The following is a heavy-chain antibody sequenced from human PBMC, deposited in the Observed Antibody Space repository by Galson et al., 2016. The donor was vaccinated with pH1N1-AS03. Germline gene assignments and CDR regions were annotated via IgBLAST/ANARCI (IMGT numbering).Heavy chain of an antibody. D-gene: IGHD1-1*01. V-gene: IGHV3-13*01. CDR1: GFTFSSYE. CDR3: ARESSANSVAAFDI. Sequence: SLRLSCAASGFTFSSYEMHWVRQSTGKGLEWVSAIGVAGDTFYTDSVQGRFTISRENAKNSFYLQMNTLRAGDTAVYFCARESSANSVAAFDIWGQGTMVTVSS. J-gene: IGHJ3*02. CDR2: IGVAGDT.